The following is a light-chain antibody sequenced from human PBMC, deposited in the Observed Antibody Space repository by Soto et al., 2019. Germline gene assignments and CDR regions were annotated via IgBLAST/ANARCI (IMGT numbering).Light chain of an antibody. Sequence: EIVMTQSPATLSVSPGERATLSCRASQSVSSNLAWYQQKSGQAPRLLIYGASTRATGIPARISGSGSGTEFTLTVSSLQSEDFAIYYCQQYDEWPPSYTFGQGTKLEI. V-gene: IGKV3-15*01. CDR1: QSVSSN. CDR3: QQYDEWPPSYT. J-gene: IGKJ2*01. CDR2: GAS.